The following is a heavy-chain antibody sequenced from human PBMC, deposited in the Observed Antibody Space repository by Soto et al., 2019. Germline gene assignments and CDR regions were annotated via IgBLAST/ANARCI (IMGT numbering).Heavy chain of an antibody. D-gene: IGHD6-19*01. CDR3: AKYQWSPRAFDP. CDR2: IYYSGST. J-gene: IGHJ5*02. CDR1: GGSISSYY. V-gene: IGHV4-59*01. Sequence: PSETLSLTCTVSGGSISSYYWSWIRQPPGKGLEWIGYIYYSGSTNYNPSLKSRVTISVDTSKNLFSLKLRSVTVSDTAIYYCAKYQWSPRAFDPWDPGTQVTVSS.